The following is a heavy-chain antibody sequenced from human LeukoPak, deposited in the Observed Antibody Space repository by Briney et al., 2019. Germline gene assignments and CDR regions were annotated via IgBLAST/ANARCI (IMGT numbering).Heavy chain of an antibody. CDR1: GGSFSGYY. V-gene: IGHV4-34*01. J-gene: IGHJ4*02. Sequence: PSETLSLTCAVYGGSFSGYYWTFLRQPPGKWPEWIEEISHSGSTNYNPSLKNRVTISVDTSMNEFSLGLKSVTAADTAVYYCATFRWGVGFEYWGQGTLVTVSS. CDR3: ATFRWGVGFEY. D-gene: IGHD3-16*01. CDR2: ISHSGST.